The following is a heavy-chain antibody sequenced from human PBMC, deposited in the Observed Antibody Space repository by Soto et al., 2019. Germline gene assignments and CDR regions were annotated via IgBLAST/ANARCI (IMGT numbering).Heavy chain of an antibody. J-gene: IGHJ6*02. CDR3: ATPLQVGGWSRKPKTLYGMDV. CDR1: GFTFSSYA. V-gene: IGHV3-23*01. CDR2: ISGSGGST. Sequence: EVQLLESGGGLVQPGGSLRLSCAASGFTFSSYAMSWVRQAPGKGLEWVSAISGSGGSTYYADSVKGRFTISRDNSKNTLYLQMNSLRAEDTAVYYCATPLQVGGWSRKPKTLYGMDVWGQGTTVTVSS. D-gene: IGHD3-3*01.